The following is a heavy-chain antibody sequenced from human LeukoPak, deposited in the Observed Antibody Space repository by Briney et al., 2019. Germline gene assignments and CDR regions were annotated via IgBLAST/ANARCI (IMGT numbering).Heavy chain of an antibody. CDR2: ISAYNGNT. J-gene: IGHJ4*02. CDR3: ARDEIVVVTTGNYFDY. D-gene: IGHD3-22*01. V-gene: IGHV1-18*01. CDR1: GYTFTSYG. Sequence: ASVKVSCKASGYTFTSYGISWVRQAPGQGLEWMGWISAYNGNTNYAQKLQGRVTMTTDTSTSTAYMELRSLRSDDTAVYYCARDEIVVVTTGNYFDYWGQGTLVTVSS.